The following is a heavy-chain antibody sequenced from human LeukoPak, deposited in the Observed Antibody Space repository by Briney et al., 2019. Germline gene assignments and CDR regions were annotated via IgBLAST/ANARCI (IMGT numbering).Heavy chain of an antibody. Sequence: ASVKVSRKASGYTFTGYYMHWVRQAPGQGLEWMGRINPNSGGTNYAQKFQGRVTMTRDTSISTAYMELSRLRSDDTAVYYCARVARGIGVATIRWFDPWGQGTLVTVSP. J-gene: IGHJ5*02. V-gene: IGHV1-2*06. CDR2: INPNSGGT. CDR1: GYTFTGYY. D-gene: IGHD5-12*01. CDR3: ARVARGIGVATIRWFDP.